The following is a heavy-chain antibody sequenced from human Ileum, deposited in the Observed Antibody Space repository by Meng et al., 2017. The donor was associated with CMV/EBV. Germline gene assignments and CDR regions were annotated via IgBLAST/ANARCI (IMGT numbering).Heavy chain of an antibody. CDR1: GFPFSNAY. CDR3: TTDRLLISNWYLDY. CDR2: IKSNSDGGTT. V-gene: IGHV3-15*07. D-gene: IGHD6-13*01. Sequence: SGFPFSNAYMNWVRQAPGKGLEWVGRIKSNSDGGTTDYTAPVKGRFTISRDDSKNTLYLQMNSLETEDTGVYYCTTDRLLISNWYLDYWGQGTLVTVSS. J-gene: IGHJ4*02.